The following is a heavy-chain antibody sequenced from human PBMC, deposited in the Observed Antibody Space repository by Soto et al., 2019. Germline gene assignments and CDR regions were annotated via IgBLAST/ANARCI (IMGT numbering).Heavy chain of an antibody. CDR3: ARGGHVVVVTAALDY. CDR1: GDPFTDYY. D-gene: IGHD2-21*02. CDR2: VNPSGGHT. J-gene: IGHJ4*02. Sequence: QVQLMQSGAEVKKPGASVKVSCKASGDPFTDYYIHWVRQAPGQGLEWMGTVNPSGGHTTYAQHFLGRVTMTRDTSTSTLYMELTRLTSDDTAVYYCARGGHVVVVTAALDYWGQGTLVTVSS. V-gene: IGHV1-46*01.